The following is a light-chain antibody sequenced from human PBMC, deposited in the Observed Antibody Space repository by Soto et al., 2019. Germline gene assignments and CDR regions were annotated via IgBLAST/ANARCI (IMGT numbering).Light chain of an antibody. CDR3: EQYSNSPRT. V-gene: IGKV3-20*01. CDR1: QTISSDY. Sequence: ENVLTQSPGTLSLSPGERATISCRATQTISSDYLAWYQQKPGQAPRLLIYGIFNRATGIPDRFSASGSGTDFTLTISRLEPGDFAVYYCEQYSNSPRTFGQGTKVDIK. J-gene: IGKJ1*01. CDR2: GIF.